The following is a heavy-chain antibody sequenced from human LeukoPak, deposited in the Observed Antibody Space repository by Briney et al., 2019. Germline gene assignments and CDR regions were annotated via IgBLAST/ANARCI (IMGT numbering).Heavy chain of an antibody. Sequence: GGSLRLSCAASGFTFSSHGMHWVRQAPGKGLEWVAVISYDENNKYYADSVKGRFTIPRDTSKSTLYLQVNSLRAEDTAVYYCAKPHYTSGWLYFDYWGQGTLVTVSS. J-gene: IGHJ4*02. D-gene: IGHD6-19*01. CDR3: AKPHYTSGWLYFDY. CDR2: ISYDENNK. CDR1: GFTFSSHG. V-gene: IGHV3-30*18.